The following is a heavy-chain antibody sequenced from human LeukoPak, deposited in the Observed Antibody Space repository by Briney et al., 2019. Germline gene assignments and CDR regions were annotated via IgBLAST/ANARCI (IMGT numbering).Heavy chain of an antibody. CDR3: AKDSASGGAGY. V-gene: IGHV3-74*01. D-gene: IGHD3-10*01. CDR2: INTDGSST. J-gene: IGHJ4*02. CDR1: GFTFSSYW. Sequence: GGSLRLSCAASGFTFSSYWMHWVRQAPGKGLVWVSRINTDGSSTNYADSVKGRFTISRDNAKNTLYLQMNSLRAEDTALYYCAKDSASGGAGYWGQGTLVTVSS.